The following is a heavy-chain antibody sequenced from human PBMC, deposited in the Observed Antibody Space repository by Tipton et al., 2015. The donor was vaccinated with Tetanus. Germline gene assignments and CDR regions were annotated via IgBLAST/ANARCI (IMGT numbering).Heavy chain of an antibody. CDR3: AKEALGVLNL. Sequence: SLRLSCTASGFTFKSYTLNWVRQAPGNGLEWAAAISGSRLTPYYADSVKGRFTISRDNSKNTLSLQLNSLRADDTAIYYCAKEALGVLNLWGKGTTVIVSS. J-gene: IGHJ6*04. D-gene: IGHD1-14*01. CDR1: GFTFKSYT. V-gene: IGHV3-23*01. CDR2: ISGSRLTP.